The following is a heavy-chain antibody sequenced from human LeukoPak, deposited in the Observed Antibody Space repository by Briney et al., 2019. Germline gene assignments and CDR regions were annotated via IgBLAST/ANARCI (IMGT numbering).Heavy chain of an antibody. CDR2: FDPEDGET. V-gene: IGHV1-24*01. Sequence: ASVKVSCKVSGYTLTELSMHWVRQAPGKGLEWMGGFDPEDGETIYAQKFQGRVTMTEGTSTDTAYMELSSLRSEDTAVYYCATGIYSYGSYYFDYWGQGTLVTVSS. J-gene: IGHJ4*02. CDR3: ATGIYSYGSYYFDY. CDR1: GYTLTELS. D-gene: IGHD5-18*01.